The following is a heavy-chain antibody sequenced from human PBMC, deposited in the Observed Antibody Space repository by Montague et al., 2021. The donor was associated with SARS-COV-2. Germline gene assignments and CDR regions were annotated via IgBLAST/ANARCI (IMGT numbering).Heavy chain of an antibody. CDR2: INHGGST. CDR1: GTSFSGYY. J-gene: IGHJ6*03. D-gene: IGHD3-10*01. V-gene: IGHV4-34*01. CDR3: ARLRDGVVPSPILGVGPYYSYYYMDV. Sequence: SESLSLACAVHGTSFSGYYWNWIRQPPGKGLEWIGEINHGGSTKYSTSLKSRLTISADTPKNQFSLKLTSVAAADTAVYYCARLRDGVVPSPILGVGPYYSYYYMDVWGRGTTVTVSS.